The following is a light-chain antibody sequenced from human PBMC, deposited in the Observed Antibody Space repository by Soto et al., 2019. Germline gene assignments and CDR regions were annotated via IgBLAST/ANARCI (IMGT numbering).Light chain of an antibody. V-gene: IGLV1-44*01. Sequence: QSVLTQPPSASGTPGQRVTISCSGTTSNIGSNTVNWYQQLPGTAPKLLIYYNNQRPSGVPDRLSGSKSGTSASLAISGLQSEDEALYYWAAWDDSLEGMVFGGGTKLTVL. J-gene: IGLJ3*02. CDR1: TSNIGSNT. CDR3: AAWDDSLEGMV. CDR2: YNN.